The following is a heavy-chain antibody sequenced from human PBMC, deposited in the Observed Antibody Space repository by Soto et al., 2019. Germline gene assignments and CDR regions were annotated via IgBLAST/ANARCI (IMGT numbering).Heavy chain of an antibody. Sequence: GGSLRLSCAVSGYIFSRYSMNWVRQAPGKGLEWVSSIGTSGSYIYDTDSVKGRFTISRDNTKDSLYLQMNSLRAEDTAIYYCARGSAFIGLDYWGQGTPVTVSS. CDR2: IGTSGSYI. J-gene: IGHJ4*02. D-gene: IGHD1-26*01. V-gene: IGHV3-21*01. CDR1: GYIFSRYS. CDR3: ARGSAFIGLDY.